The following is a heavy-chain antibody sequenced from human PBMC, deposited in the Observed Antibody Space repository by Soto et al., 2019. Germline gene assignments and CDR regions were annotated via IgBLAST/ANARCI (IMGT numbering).Heavy chain of an antibody. D-gene: IGHD4-17*01. V-gene: IGHV1-18*01. Sequence: QVQLVQSGAEVKKPGASVKVSCKASGYTFTSYGISWVRQAPGQGLEWMGWISAYNGNTNYAQKLQGRVTMTTDTSTSPAYMELRSLRSDDTAVYYCARDTGPRMTTVVTPFDYWGQGTLVTVSA. J-gene: IGHJ4*02. CDR1: GYTFTSYG. CDR3: ARDTGPRMTTVVTPFDY. CDR2: ISAYNGNT.